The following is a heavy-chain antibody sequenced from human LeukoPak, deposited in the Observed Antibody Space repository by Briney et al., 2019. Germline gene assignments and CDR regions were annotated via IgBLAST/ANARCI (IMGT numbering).Heavy chain of an antibody. CDR1: GGSISSYY. CDR2: IYYSGST. Sequence: PSETLSLTCTVSGGSISSYYWSWIRQPPGKGLEWIGYIYYSGSTNYNPSLKSRVTISVDTSKNQFSLKLSSVTAADTAVYYCARAGFGLAPHRGTPFDYWGQGTLVTVSS. CDR3: ARAGFGLAPHRGTPFDY. J-gene: IGHJ4*02. V-gene: IGHV4-59*01. D-gene: IGHD6-13*01.